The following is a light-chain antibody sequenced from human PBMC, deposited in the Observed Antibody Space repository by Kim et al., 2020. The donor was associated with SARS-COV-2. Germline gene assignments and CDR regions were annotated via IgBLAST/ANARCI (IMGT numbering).Light chain of an antibody. Sequence: EIVMTQSPATLSVSPGDRATLSCRASQSVGRKVAWYQQKAGQTPRLLIYDASTRATGIPDRFSGSGSGTDFTLTISSLQPEDLAVYYCQQYVCWPLTVGGGTKVEIK. CDR2: DAS. J-gene: IGKJ4*01. CDR3: QQYVCWPLT. CDR1: QSVGRK. V-gene: IGKV3-15*01.